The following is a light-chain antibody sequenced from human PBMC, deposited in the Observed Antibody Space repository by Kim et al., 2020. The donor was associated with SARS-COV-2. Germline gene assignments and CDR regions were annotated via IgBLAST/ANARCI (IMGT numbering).Light chain of an antibody. CDR1: QGIGSW. CDR3: QQYHSDT. J-gene: IGKJ2*01. CDR2: DAS. Sequence: TLSASVGDRVNINCRASQGIGSWLAWYQQKPGKAPKLLIFDASSLESGVPSRFSGSGSGTEFTLTISSLQPDDFATYYCQQYHSDTFGQGTKLEI. V-gene: IGKV1-5*01.